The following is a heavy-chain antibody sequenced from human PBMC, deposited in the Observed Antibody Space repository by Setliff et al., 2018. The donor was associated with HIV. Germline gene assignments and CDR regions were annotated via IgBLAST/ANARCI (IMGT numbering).Heavy chain of an antibody. V-gene: IGHV4-39*07. CDR1: GGSISGSSYY. CDR3: VRGPQWLVQKGRVYYFDY. Sequence: SETLSLTCTVSGGSISGSSYYWGWIRQPPGKGLEWIGNIYYSGSTYYNPSLKSRVTISVDTSQNQFSLNLSSMTAADTAVYFCVRGPQWLVQKGRVYYFDYWGQGTLVTVSS. D-gene: IGHD6-19*01. CDR2: IYYSGST. J-gene: IGHJ4*02.